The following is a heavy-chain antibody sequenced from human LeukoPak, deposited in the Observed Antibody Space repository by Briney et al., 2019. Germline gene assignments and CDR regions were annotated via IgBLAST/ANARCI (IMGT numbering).Heavy chain of an antibody. CDR1: GGSISSGGYY. Sequence: SQTLSLTCTGSGGSISSGGYYWSWIRQPPGKGLEWIGYIYHSGSTYYNPSLESRVTISVDTSKNQFSLKLSSVTAADTAVYYCARGDYYGSGSRYFDYWGQGTLVTVSS. J-gene: IGHJ4*02. CDR2: IYHSGST. V-gene: IGHV4-30-2*01. D-gene: IGHD3-10*01. CDR3: ARGDYYGSGSRYFDY.